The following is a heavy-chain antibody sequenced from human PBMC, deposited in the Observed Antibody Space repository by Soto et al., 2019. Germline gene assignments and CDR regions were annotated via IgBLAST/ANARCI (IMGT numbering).Heavy chain of an antibody. J-gene: IGHJ4*02. CDR3: AHKGPEDWPLDY. CDR1: GLSLSTSGVG. Sequence: QITLKESGPTLVRPTQTLTLTCAFSGLSLSTSGVGVGWNRQPPGKALEWLAVIYWDDSKHYSPSLRSRLTITKDTSKNQVVLTMTNMDPMDTGTYYCAHKGPEDWPLDYWGQGTLVTVSS. D-gene: IGHD3-9*01. V-gene: IGHV2-5*02. CDR2: IYWDDSK.